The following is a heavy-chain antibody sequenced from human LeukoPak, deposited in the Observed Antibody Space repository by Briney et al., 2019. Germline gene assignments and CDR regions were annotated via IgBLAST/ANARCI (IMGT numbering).Heavy chain of an antibody. V-gene: IGHV3-7*01. D-gene: IGHD2-2*02. CDR1: GFTFSSYW. CDR2: IKQDGGEK. Sequence: GGSLRLSCAASGFTFSSYWMSWVRQAPGKGLEWVANIKQDGGEKYYVDSVKGRFTISRDNAKNSLYLQMNSLRAADTAVYYCARVWVVPAAIFLNSMDVWGQGTTVTVSS. J-gene: IGHJ6*02. CDR3: ARVWVVPAAIFLNSMDV.